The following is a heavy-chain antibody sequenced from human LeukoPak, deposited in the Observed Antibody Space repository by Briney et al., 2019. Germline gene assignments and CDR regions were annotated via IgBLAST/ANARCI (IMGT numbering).Heavy chain of an antibody. J-gene: IGHJ3*02. CDR2: IYYSGST. Sequence: SETLSLTCTVSGGSMSDYYWSWIRQPPGKGLEWIGYIYYSGSTNYNPSLKSRVTISVDTSKNQFSLKLSSVTTADTAVYYCARGGPDIVVVPAAISRPDDAFDIWGQGTMVTVSS. CDR3: ARGGPDIVVVPAAISRPDDAFDI. CDR1: GGSMSDYY. D-gene: IGHD2-2*02. V-gene: IGHV4-59*01.